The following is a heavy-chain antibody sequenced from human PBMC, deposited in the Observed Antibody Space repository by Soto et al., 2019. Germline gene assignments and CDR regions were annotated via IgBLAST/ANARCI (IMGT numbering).Heavy chain of an antibody. CDR2: IKQDGSEK. V-gene: IGHV3-7*01. CDR3: ARDFYDFWSGYSASN. D-gene: IGHD3-3*01. J-gene: IGHJ4*02. Sequence: EVQLLESGGGLVQPGGSLRLSCAASGFTFSSYWMSWVRQAPGKGLEWVANIKQDGSEKYYVDSVKGRFTISRDNAKNSLYLQMNSLRAEDTAVYYCARDFYDFWSGYSASNWGQGTLVTVSS. CDR1: GFTFSSYW.